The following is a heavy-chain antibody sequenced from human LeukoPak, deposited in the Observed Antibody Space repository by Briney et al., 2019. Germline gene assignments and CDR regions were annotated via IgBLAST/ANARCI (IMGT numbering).Heavy chain of an antibody. CDR1: GFTFSTKW. CDR2: IQPDGSEQ. D-gene: IGHD2-15*01. Sequence: GGSLRLSCAASGFTFSTKWMSWVRQAPGKGLEWVGNIQPDGSEQYPVDSVKGRFTISRDNSKNTLYLQMNSLRAEDTAVYYCAGETFFGSGIDYWGQGTLVTVSS. J-gene: IGHJ4*02. V-gene: IGHV3-7*01. CDR3: AGETFFGSGIDY.